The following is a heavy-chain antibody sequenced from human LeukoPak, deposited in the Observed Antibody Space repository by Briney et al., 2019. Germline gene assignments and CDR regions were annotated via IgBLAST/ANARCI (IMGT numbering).Heavy chain of an antibody. CDR2: IGSSDSTT. CDR3: ARDGTPNYSSGWVYMDV. V-gene: IGHV3-48*03. J-gene: IGHJ6*03. CDR1: GFSFSSYE. D-gene: IGHD6-25*01. Sequence: GGSLRLSCEASGFSFSSYEMNWVRQAPGKGLEWLSYIGSSDSTTRYADSVKGRFTISRDNAKNSLYLQMNSLRVEDTAVYYCARDGTPNYSSGWVYMDVWGEGTTVTISS.